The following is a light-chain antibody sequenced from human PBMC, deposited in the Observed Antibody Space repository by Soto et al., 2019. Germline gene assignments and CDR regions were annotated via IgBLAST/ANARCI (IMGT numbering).Light chain of an antibody. Sequence: EIVITQSPATLSVSPGERATLSCRASQSVSSNLAWYQQKPGQAPRLIIYGASTRANGIPARFSGSGSGTEFTLTISSLQSEDFASYYCQQYNNWPPITFGQGTRLEIK. J-gene: IGKJ5*01. CDR2: GAS. V-gene: IGKV3-15*01. CDR1: QSVSSN. CDR3: QQYNNWPPIT.